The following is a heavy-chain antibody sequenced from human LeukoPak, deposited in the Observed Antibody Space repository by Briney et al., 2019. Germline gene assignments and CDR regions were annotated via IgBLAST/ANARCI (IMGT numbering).Heavy chain of an antibody. V-gene: IGHV3-23*01. J-gene: IGHJ4*02. D-gene: IGHD3-16*01. Sequence: GGSLRLSCAASGFTFSSYAMSWVHQAPGKGLEWVSAISGSGDITYYADSVKGRFTVSRDISKSMLYLQMNSLRAGDTAVYYCARAGGYAYGPSDYWGQGTLVTVSS. CDR1: GFTFSSYA. CDR2: ISGSGDIT. CDR3: ARAGGYAYGPSDY.